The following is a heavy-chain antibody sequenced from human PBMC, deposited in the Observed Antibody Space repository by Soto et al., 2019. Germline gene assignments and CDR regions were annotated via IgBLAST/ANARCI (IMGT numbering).Heavy chain of an antibody. CDR3: AKDYSRDSYGLNYFDY. CDR2: ISYHGYNK. CDR1: GFNFGISG. D-gene: IGHD5-18*01. Sequence: RGSLRLSCAASGFNFGISGFHWVRQAPGKGLEWVAVISYHGYNKNYADSVQGRFTISRDNSKNTVYLQMDSLRAEDTAVYYCAKDYSRDSYGLNYFDYWGQGTLVTVSS. V-gene: IGHV3-30*19. J-gene: IGHJ4*02.